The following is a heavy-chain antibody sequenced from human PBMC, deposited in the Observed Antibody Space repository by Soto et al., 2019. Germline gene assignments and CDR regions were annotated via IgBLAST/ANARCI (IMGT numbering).Heavy chain of an antibody. CDR2: ISYDGSNK. V-gene: IGHV3-30*18. Sequence: QVQLVESGGGVVQPGRSLRLSCAASGFTFSSYGMHWVRQAPGKGLEWVAVISYDGSNKYYADSVKGRFTISRDNSKNTLYLQMNSLRAEDTAVYYCAKDLGEYAFDIWGQGTMVTVSS. CDR3: AKDLGEYAFDI. CDR1: GFTFSSYG. D-gene: IGHD3-16*01. J-gene: IGHJ3*02.